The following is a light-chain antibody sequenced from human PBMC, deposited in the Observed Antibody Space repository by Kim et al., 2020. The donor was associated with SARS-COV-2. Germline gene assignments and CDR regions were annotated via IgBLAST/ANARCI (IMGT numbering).Light chain of an antibody. V-gene: IGKV1-5*03. Sequence: SASVGDRVTITCRASQSIINWLAWYQQKPGKAPKLLIYEASNLESGVPARCSGSGSGTEFTLTISSLQPDDFAAYYCQQSHNYPYTFGQGTKLEI. CDR2: EAS. CDR1: QSIINW. J-gene: IGKJ2*01. CDR3: QQSHNYPYT.